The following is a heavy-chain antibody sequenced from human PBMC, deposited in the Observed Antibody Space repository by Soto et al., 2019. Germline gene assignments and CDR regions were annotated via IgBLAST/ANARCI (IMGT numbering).Heavy chain of an antibody. CDR1: GGSVGSGSYY. Sequence: PSETLSLTCAVSGGSVGSGSYYWSWIRQPLGKGLEWIGYIYYSGNTDYNPSLRGRASISVNKAKNHFSLQLTSVTAADTAIYYCAGDSVLAYYSRHRNPYWFDPWGQGTLVTVSS. CDR3: AGDSVLAYYSRHRNPYWFDP. V-gene: IGHV4-61*03. CDR2: IYYSGNT. J-gene: IGHJ5*02. D-gene: IGHD4-4*01.